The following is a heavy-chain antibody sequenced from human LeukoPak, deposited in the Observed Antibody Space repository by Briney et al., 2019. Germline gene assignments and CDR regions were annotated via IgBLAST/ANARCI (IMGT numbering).Heavy chain of an antibody. Sequence: PGRSLRLSCAASGFTFTDWYMSWIRQAPGKGLQWLSYISSSSSDTSYADSVRGRFTISRDNAKKSVYLQMNSLRAEDTAIYYCVKSAGRNGGNWGQGTLVTVSS. CDR1: GFTFTDWY. CDR3: VKSAGRNGGN. D-gene: IGHD1-26*01. J-gene: IGHJ4*02. CDR2: ISSSSSDT. V-gene: IGHV3-11*06.